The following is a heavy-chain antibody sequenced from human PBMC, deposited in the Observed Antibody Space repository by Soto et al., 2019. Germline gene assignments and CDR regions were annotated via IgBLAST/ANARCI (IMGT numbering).Heavy chain of an antibody. CDR3: ARGFGRSHFDY. J-gene: IGHJ4*01. CDR2: FHYSGST. CDR1: GGSISSRDSY. D-gene: IGHD3-16*01. Sequence: SETLSLTCTVSGGSISSRDSYWGWIRQPPGKGLEWIGSFHYSGSTYYNPSLKSRVTISVDTSKNQLSLRVTSVTAADTAVYYCARGFGRSHFDYWGQEPWSPSPQ. V-gene: IGHV4-39*01.